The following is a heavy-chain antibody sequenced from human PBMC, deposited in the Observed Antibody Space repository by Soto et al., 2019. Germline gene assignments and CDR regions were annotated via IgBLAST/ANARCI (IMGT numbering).Heavy chain of an antibody. J-gene: IGHJ4*02. CDR2: ISYDGSNK. CDR1: GFTFSSYG. CDR3: AKDGLYGGTGGCDY. Sequence: QVQLVESGGGVVQPGRSLRLSCAAYGFTFSSYGMHWVRQAPGKGLEWVAVISYDGSNKYYAESVKGRFTISRDNSKNTLYLQMNSLRAEDTAVYYCAKDGLYGGTGGCDYGAQGTMVTVAS. V-gene: IGHV3-30*18. D-gene: IGHD4-17*01.